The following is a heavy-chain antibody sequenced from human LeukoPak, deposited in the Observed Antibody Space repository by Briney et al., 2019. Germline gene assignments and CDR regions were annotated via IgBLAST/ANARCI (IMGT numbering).Heavy chain of an antibody. J-gene: IGHJ4*02. Sequence: GGSLRLSCEASGFTFSDFGMHWVRQTPGKGLEWVAVISYDGVNKFHADSMKGRFTISRDNAKNALYLQMNSLRAEDTAVYYCARVREDYVFDYWGQGTLVTVSS. V-gene: IGHV3-30*03. D-gene: IGHD3-16*01. CDR2: ISYDGVNK. CDR3: ARVREDYVFDY. CDR1: GFTFSDFG.